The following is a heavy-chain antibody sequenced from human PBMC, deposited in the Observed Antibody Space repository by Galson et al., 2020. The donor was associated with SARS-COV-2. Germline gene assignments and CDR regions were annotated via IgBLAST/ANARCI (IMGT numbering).Heavy chain of an antibody. Sequence: ASETLSLTCTVSGGSISSSRYSWGWIRQPPGKGLEWIGSIYYSGSTYYNPSLKSRVTISVDTSKNQFSLKLSSVTAADTAVYYCARAKYYFYYVGAFDIWGQGTMVTVSS. J-gene: IGHJ3*02. V-gene: IGHV4-39*07. CDR2: IYYSGST. D-gene: IGHD3-10*02. CDR3: ARAKYYFYYVGAFDI. CDR1: GGSISSSRYS.